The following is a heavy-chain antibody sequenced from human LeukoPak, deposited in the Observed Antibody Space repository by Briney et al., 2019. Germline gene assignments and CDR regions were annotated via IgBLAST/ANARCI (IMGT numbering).Heavy chain of an antibody. D-gene: IGHD3-22*01. J-gene: IGHJ4*02. CDR2: ISYDGSNK. CDR1: GFTFSNYG. Sequence: GGSLRLSCAVSGFTFSNYGMHWVRQAPGKGLEWVAVISYDGSNKYYADSVKGRYTISRDNSKNTLYLQMNSLRAEDTAVYYCAKEAFDSSGSSDYWGQGTLVTVSS. V-gene: IGHV3-30*18. CDR3: AKEAFDSSGSSDY.